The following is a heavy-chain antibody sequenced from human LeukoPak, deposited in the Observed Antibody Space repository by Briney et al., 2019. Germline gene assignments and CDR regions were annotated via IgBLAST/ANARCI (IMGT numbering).Heavy chain of an antibody. V-gene: IGHV3-23*01. CDR2: ISDNEGRT. J-gene: IGHJ4*02. Sequence: GGSLRLSCAASGFTVNYYAMSWVRQAPGKGLEWVSGISDNEGRTYYTDSVKGRFTISRDNSKNTVYLQMNNLRADDTAVYFCARHDSFIPYWGQGTLVTVSS. CDR1: GFTVNYYA. CDR3: ARHDSFIPY. D-gene: IGHD5-18*01.